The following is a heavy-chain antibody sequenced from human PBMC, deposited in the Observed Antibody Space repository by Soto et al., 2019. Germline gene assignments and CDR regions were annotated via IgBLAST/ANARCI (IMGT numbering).Heavy chain of an antibody. Sequence: QVQLQESGPGLVKPSETLSLTCTVSGGSISSYYWSWIRQPPGKGLEWIGYIFYSGSTNYNPSLKSRVTISVDTSKNQFSLKLSSVTAADTAAYYCARLYGLDAFDFWGQGTMVTVSS. J-gene: IGHJ3*01. D-gene: IGHD3-16*02. V-gene: IGHV4-59*08. CDR3: ARLYGLDAFDF. CDR1: GGSISSYY. CDR2: IFYSGST.